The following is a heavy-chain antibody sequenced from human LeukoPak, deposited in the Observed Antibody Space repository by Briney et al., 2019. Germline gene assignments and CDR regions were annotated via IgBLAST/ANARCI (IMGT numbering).Heavy chain of an antibody. Sequence: SGGSLRLSCAASGFTVSSNYMSWVRQAPGKGLEWVSVIYSGGSTYYADSVKGRFTISRDNSKNTLYLQMNSLRAEDTAVYYCARARGYDFWSGYRRFDYWGQGTLVTVSS. CDR2: IYSGGST. CDR3: ARARGYDFWSGYRRFDY. V-gene: IGHV3-66*01. D-gene: IGHD3-3*01. CDR1: GFTVSSNY. J-gene: IGHJ4*02.